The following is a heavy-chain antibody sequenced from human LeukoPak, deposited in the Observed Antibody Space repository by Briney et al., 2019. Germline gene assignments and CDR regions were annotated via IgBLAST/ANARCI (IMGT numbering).Heavy chain of an antibody. CDR2: IFPGGGEI. D-gene: IGHD1-26*01. Sequence: PGGSLRLSCAASEFTFSTFAMIWVRQPPGKGLEWVSSIFPGGGEIHYADSVKGRFTISRDNSKNTLYLQMNSLRAEDTAVYCCAKDSGSYHWFDPWGQGTLVTVSS. CDR1: EFTFSTFA. CDR3: AKDSGSYHWFDP. J-gene: IGHJ5*02. V-gene: IGHV3-23*01.